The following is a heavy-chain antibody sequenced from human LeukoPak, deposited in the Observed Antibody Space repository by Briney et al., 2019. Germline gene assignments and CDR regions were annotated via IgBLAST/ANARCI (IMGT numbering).Heavy chain of an antibody. D-gene: IGHD3-22*01. CDR2: IYYSGST. Sequence: SETLSLTCTVSGGSVSSGSYYWSWIRQPPGKGLEWIGYIYYSGSTNYNPSLKSRVTISVDTSKNQFSLKLSSVTAADTAVYYCASSPTYDSSGYYEYYFDYWGQGTLVTVSS. V-gene: IGHV4-61*01. CDR1: GGSVSSGSYY. CDR3: ASSPTYDSSGYYEYYFDY. J-gene: IGHJ4*02.